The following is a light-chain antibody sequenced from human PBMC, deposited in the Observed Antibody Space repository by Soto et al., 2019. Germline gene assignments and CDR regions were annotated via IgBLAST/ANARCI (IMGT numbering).Light chain of an antibody. CDR2: EVN. CDR3: SSYADNTLYV. Sequence: QSALTQPPSASGSPGQSVTISCTGISSDVGVYNYVSWYQQHPGKAPKLLIYEVNKRPSGVPDRFSGSQSGNTASLTVSGLQAEDDADYCSSYADNTLYVFGTGTKLTVL. V-gene: IGLV2-8*01. J-gene: IGLJ1*01. CDR1: SSDVGVYNY.